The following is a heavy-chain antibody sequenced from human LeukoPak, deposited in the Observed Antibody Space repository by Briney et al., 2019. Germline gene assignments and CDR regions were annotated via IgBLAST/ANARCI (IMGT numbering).Heavy chain of an antibody. CDR1: GFTFSTYN. J-gene: IGHJ4*02. Sequence: PGGSLILSCAASGFTFSTYNMNWVRQAPGKGLEWVSYISSSRSAIYYADSVKGRFTISRDNAKNSLYLQMNSLRDEDTAVYYCARATYYYDSSGYYVGLGFDYWGQGTLVTVSS. CDR3: ARATYYYDSSGYYVGLGFDY. CDR2: ISSSRSAI. V-gene: IGHV3-48*02. D-gene: IGHD3-22*01.